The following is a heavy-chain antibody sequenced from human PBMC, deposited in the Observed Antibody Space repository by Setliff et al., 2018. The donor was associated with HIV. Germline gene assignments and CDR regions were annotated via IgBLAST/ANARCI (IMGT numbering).Heavy chain of an antibody. CDR2: IHSSGST. Sequence: PSETLSLTCTVSGGSTSSGKYHWSWIRQPAGKGLEWIGRIHSSGSTTYNPSLKSRVTISADTSNNNFSLKLKSVTAADTAVYYCARDHEDEVVTGTSGAFDIWGQGTMVTVSS. CDR3: ARDHEDEVVTGTSGAFDI. V-gene: IGHV4-61*02. CDR1: GGSTSSGKYH. J-gene: IGHJ3*02. D-gene: IGHD2-21*02.